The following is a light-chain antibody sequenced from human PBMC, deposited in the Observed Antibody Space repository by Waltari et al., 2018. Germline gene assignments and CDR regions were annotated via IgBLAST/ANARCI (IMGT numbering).Light chain of an antibody. Sequence: EIVLTQSPGTLSLSPGERATLSCRASQSVSRYLAWYQQRPGQPPRLLIYDTSTRATGIPDRFSGSGSGTDFSLTISRLEPEDFAVYYCQKYVTLPATFGQGTKVEI. CDR3: QKYVTLPAT. V-gene: IGKV3-20*01. J-gene: IGKJ1*01. CDR2: DTS. CDR1: QSVSRY.